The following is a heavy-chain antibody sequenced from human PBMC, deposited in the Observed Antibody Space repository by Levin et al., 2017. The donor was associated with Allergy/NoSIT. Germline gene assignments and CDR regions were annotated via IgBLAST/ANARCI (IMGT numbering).Heavy chain of an antibody. CDR2: LKSDGSSP. V-gene: IGHV3-74*01. Sequence: GGSLRLSCAASGFTLSSYWMHWVRQAPGKGLMWVSRLKSDGSSPSYADSVKGRFTISRDSAKNTLYLQMNSLGAEDTAVYYCARDRGGAYYYMDGWGKGTTVTVSS. J-gene: IGHJ6*03. D-gene: IGHD3-16*01. CDR1: GFTLSSYW. CDR3: ARDRGGAYYYMDG.